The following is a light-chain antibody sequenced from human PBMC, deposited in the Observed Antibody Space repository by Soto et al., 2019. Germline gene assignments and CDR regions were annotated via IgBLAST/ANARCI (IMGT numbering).Light chain of an antibody. J-gene: IGKJ1*01. Sequence: EIVMTQSPATLSVSPGERATLSCRASQSISGTYLAWYQQKPGQAPRLLIYSASTRATGIPDRFSGSGSGTDFTLTISRLEPEDIAVYYCQHYGTSPSTFGRGTKVDIK. CDR3: QHYGTSPST. V-gene: IGKV3-20*01. CDR2: SAS. CDR1: QSISGTY.